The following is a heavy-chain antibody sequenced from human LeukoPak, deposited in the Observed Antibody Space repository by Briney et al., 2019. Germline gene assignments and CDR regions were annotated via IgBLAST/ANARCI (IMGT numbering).Heavy chain of an antibody. CDR1: GGSISSGGYS. J-gene: IGHJ1*01. V-gene: IGHV4-30-2*01. CDR3: ARGVVVPAAIIAVGYFQH. Sequence: ASQTLSLTCAVSGGSISSGGYSWSWIRQPPGKGLEWIGYIYHSGSTYYNPSLKSRVTISVDRSKNQFSLKLSSVTAADTAVYYCARGVVVPAAIIAVGYFQHWGQGTLVTVSS. D-gene: IGHD2-2*02. CDR2: IYHSGST.